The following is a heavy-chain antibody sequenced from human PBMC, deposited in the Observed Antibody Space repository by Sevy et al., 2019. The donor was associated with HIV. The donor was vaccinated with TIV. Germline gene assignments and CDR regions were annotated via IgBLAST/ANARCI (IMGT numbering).Heavy chain of an antibody. V-gene: IGHV4-39*01. J-gene: IGHJ5*02. CDR3: AAPPFFHDFASNWFDP. D-gene: IGHD3-3*01. CDR1: GGSISSSRYY. CDR2: FYYSGST. Sequence: SETLSLTCTVSGGSISSSRYYWGWIRQPPGKGLEWIGSFYYSGSTYYNPSLRSRVTISVDTSKNQFSLKLTSVTAADTAVYDCAAPPFFHDFASNWFDPWGQGTLVTVSS.